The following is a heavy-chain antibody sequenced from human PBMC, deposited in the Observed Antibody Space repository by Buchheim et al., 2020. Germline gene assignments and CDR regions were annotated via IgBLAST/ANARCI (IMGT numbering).Heavy chain of an antibody. CDR2: VSYTGST. V-gene: IGHV4-39*01. D-gene: IGHD5-12*01. Sequence: QLQLQESGPGLVKPSETLSLTCTVSGASIITSDYWGWIRQPPGKGLEWIGSVSYTGSTYHNPSLKSRVTMSVDTSQNPFSLEVASVTAADTAVFYCARQTWMTSLVDWHFSLWGRGAL. CDR1: GASIITSDY. CDR3: ARQTWMTSLVDWHFSL. J-gene: IGHJ2*01.